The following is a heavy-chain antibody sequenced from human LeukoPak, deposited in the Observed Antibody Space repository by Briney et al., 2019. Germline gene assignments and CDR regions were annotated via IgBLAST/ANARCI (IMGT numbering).Heavy chain of an antibody. CDR2: ISYDGSYK. V-gene: IGHV3-30-3*01. Sequence: GGSLRLSCAASGFTFSSYAMHWVRQAPGKGLEWVAVISYDGSYKYYADSVKGRFTISRDNSKNTLYLQMNSLRAEDTAVYYCARDGYSSSWPRGYFDYWGQGTLVTVSS. CDR1: GFTFSSYA. CDR3: ARDGYSSSWPRGYFDY. J-gene: IGHJ4*02. D-gene: IGHD6-13*01.